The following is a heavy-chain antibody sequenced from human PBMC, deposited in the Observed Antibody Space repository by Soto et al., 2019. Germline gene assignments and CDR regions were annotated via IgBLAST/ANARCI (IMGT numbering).Heavy chain of an antibody. CDR2: IYTSGST. CDR3: ARDWVGSSPWRTIRFDP. CDR1: GGSISSYY. Sequence: SETLSLTCTVSGGSISSYYWSWIRQPAGKGLEWIGRIYTSGSTNYNPSLKSRVTMSVDTSKNQFSLKLSSVTAADTAVYYCARDWVGSSPWRTIRFDPWGQGTLVTVSS. V-gene: IGHV4-4*07. D-gene: IGHD6-6*01. J-gene: IGHJ5*02.